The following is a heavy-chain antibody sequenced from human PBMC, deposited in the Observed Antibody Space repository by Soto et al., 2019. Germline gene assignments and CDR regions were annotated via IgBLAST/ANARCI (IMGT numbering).Heavy chain of an antibody. CDR1: GYTFTDYY. J-gene: IGHJ6*02. CDR2: IKPNSGAT. V-gene: IGHV1-2*02. Sequence: QVQLVQSRAEVRKPGASVNVSCKASGYTFTDYYIYWLRQAPGHALEWMGWIKPNSGATNYAHNFQGRVTMTRDPSIRAAYMELSRLSSGDTDVYYCAKDQGGYMVSGMDVWGQGTTVTVSS. CDR3: AKDQGGYMVSGMDV. D-gene: IGHD2-2*02.